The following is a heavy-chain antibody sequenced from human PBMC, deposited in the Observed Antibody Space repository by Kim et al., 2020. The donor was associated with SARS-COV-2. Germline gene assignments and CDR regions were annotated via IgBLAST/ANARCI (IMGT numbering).Heavy chain of an antibody. D-gene: IGHD6-13*01. CDR3: TNGGQQLVRDGYYYGMDV. CDR1: GFTFDDYA. Sequence: GGSLRLSCAASGFTFDDYAMHWVRQAPGKGLEWVSGISWNSGSIGYADSVKGRFTISRDNAKNSLYLQMNSLRAEDTALYYCTNGGQQLVRDGYYYGMDVWGQGTTVTVSS. V-gene: IGHV3-9*01. J-gene: IGHJ6*02. CDR2: ISWNSGSI.